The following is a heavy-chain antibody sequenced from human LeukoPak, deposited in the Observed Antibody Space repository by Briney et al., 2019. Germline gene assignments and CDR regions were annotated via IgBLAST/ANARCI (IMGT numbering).Heavy chain of an antibody. V-gene: IGHV4-39*07. CDR3: ARGGITMVRGVPYYYYYYMDV. CDR2: IYYSGST. D-gene: IGHD3-10*01. CDR1: GGSISSSSYY. J-gene: IGHJ6*03. Sequence: PSETLSLTCTVSGGSISSSSYYWGWIRQPPGKGLEWIGSIYYSGSTYYNPSLKSRVTISVDTSKNQFSLKLSSVTAADTAVYYCARGGITMVRGVPYYYYYYMDVWGKGTTVTVSS.